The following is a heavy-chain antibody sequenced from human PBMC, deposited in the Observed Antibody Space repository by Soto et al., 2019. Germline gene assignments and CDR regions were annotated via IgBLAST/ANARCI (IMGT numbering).Heavy chain of an antibody. Sequence: ASLKVSCKASGYTFTSYGISWVRQAPGKGLEWMGWISAYNGNTNYAQKLQGRVTMTTDTSTSTAYMELRSLRSDDTAVYYCARDLKMVRGVIITGYYGMDVWGQGTTVTVSS. CDR2: ISAYNGNT. CDR3: ARDLKMVRGVIITGYYGMDV. J-gene: IGHJ6*02. D-gene: IGHD3-10*01. CDR1: GYTFTSYG. V-gene: IGHV1-18*04.